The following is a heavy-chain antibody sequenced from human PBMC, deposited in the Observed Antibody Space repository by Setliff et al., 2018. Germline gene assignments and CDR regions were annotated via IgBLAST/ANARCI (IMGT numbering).Heavy chain of an antibody. CDR2: ISAYNGNA. CDR1: GYTFTSYG. Sequence: ASVKVSCKASGYTFTSYGISWVRQAPGQGLEWMGWISAYNGNANYAQKLQGRLTIITDESTNTAFMQLSSLRSDDTAVYYCVREGVDRRSSTDYRYYMDVWGKGTTVTVSS. V-gene: IGHV1-18*01. D-gene: IGHD6-6*01. J-gene: IGHJ6*03. CDR3: VREGVDRRSSTDYRYYMDV.